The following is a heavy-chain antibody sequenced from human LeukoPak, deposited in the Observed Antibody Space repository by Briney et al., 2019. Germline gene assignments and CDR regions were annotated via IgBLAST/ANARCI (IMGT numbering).Heavy chain of an antibody. CDR3: ALEGGLGDYGVGVGAFDI. J-gene: IGHJ3*02. CDR1: GYTFTSYY. D-gene: IGHD4-17*01. V-gene: IGHV1-46*01. CDR2: IKPSGGST. Sequence: GASVKVSCKASGYTFTSYYMHWVRQAPGQGLEWMGIIKPSGGSTSYAQKFQGRVTMTRDTSTSTVYMELSSLRSEDTAVYYCALEGGLGDYGVGVGAFDIWGQGTMVTVSS.